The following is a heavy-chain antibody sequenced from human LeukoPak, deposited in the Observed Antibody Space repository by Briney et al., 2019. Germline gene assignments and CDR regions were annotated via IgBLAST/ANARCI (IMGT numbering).Heavy chain of an antibody. CDR1: GYTFTDSF. D-gene: IGHD6-19*01. CDR2: INPNSGGT. J-gene: IGHJ4*02. V-gene: IGHV1-2*02. CDR3: ARAWGYSSVINY. Sequence: ASVKVSCKASGYTFTDSFIHWVRQAPGQGLEWMGWINPNSGGTTYAQNFQGRVTMTRDTSISTGYMELSRLRSDDTAVYYCARAWGYSSVINYWGQGTLVTVSS.